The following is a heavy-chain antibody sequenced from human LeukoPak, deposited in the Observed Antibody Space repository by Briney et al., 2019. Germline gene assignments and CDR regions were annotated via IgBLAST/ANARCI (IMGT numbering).Heavy chain of an antibody. V-gene: IGHV4-39*07. CDR3: AYWDITGATVY. CDR1: GDSISSTNYY. Sequence: PSETLSLTCTVSGDSISSTNYYWGWIRQPPGKGLEWIGSIYYSGSTYYNPSLKSRVTISVDTSKNQFSLKLSSVTAADTAVYYCAYWDITGATVYWGQGALVTVSS. J-gene: IGHJ4*02. D-gene: IGHD1-26*01. CDR2: IYYSGST.